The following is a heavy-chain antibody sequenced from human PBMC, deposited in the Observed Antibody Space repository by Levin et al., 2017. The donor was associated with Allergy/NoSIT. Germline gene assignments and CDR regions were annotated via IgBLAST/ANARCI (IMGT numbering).Heavy chain of an antibody. CDR3: VRTGGPVVPAAISFGRLGNAFDI. D-gene: IGHD2-2*01. V-gene: IGHV3-35*01. CDR1: GFTFSNSD. J-gene: IGHJ3*02. CDR2: VSWNGSRT. Sequence: GESLKISCAASGFTFSNSDMNWVHQAPGKGLEWVSGVSWNGSRTHYADSVKGRFIISRDNSRNTLYLQTNSLRAEDTAVYYCVRTGGPVVPAAISFGRLGNAFDIWCQGTMVTVSS.